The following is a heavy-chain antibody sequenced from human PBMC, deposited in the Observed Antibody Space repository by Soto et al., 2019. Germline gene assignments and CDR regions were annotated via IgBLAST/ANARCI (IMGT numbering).Heavy chain of an antibody. J-gene: IGHJ5*01. Sequence: ESVPTLVNPTQTLTLTCTFSGFSLTNTGVTGGWIRQPPGKALQWLALMYWHDDKRYNPSLRNRLTIAKDHSKHRVVLTLANVGPVDTATYLCAHSHFEILTGPFDSWGRGTLVTVSS. CDR2: MYWHDDK. V-gene: IGHV2-5*01. CDR1: GFSLTNTGVT. CDR3: AHSHFEILTGPFDS. D-gene: IGHD3-9*01.